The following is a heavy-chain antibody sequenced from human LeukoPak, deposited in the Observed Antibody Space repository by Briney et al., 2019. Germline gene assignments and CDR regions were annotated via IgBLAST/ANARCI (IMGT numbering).Heavy chain of an antibody. CDR3: ARGRRFGELLPQVPYYFDY. Sequence: SQTLSLTCTVSGGSISSGDYYWSWIRQPPGKGLEWIGYIYYSGSTYYNPSLKSRVTISVDTSKNQFSLKLSSVTAADTAVYYCARGRRFGELLPQVPYYFDYWGQGTLATVSS. CDR2: IYYSGST. J-gene: IGHJ4*02. CDR1: GGSISSGDYY. V-gene: IGHV4-30-4*01. D-gene: IGHD3-10*01.